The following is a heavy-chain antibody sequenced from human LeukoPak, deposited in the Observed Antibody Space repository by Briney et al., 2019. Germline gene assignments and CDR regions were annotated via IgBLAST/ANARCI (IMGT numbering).Heavy chain of an antibody. CDR1: GGTFSSYA. Sequence: ASVKVSCKASGGTFSSYAISWVRQAPGQGLEWMGGIIPIFGTANYAQKFQGRVTITADKSTSTAYMELSSLRSEDTAVYYCARGPRYDYVWGSYRYTSEYFQHWGQGTLVTVSS. CDR3: ARGPRYDYVWGSYRYTSEYFQH. J-gene: IGHJ1*01. V-gene: IGHV1-69*06. CDR2: IIPIFGTA. D-gene: IGHD3-16*02.